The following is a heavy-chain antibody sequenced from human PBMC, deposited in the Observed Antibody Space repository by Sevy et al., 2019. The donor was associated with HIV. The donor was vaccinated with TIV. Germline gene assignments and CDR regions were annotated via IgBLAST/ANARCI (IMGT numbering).Heavy chain of an antibody. Sequence: ASVKVSCKASGGTFSRDGISWVRQAPGQGLEWMGGIISFFDMTNYAQKFQGRVTITADESTSTVYMELCSLRFEDTAVYYCARGGGSGWYYFDSWGQGTLVTVSS. D-gene: IGHD6-19*01. CDR2: IISFFDMT. CDR1: GGTFSRDG. V-gene: IGHV1-69*13. CDR3: ARGGGSGWYYFDS. J-gene: IGHJ4*02.